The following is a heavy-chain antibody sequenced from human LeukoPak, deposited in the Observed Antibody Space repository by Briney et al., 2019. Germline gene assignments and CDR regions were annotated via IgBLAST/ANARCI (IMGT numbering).Heavy chain of an antibody. CDR3: AKDSGPLWFGELSNPPASAS. CDR1: GFTFSSYA. Sequence: GGSLRLSCAASGFTFSSYAMSWVRQAPGKGLEWVSAISGSGGSTYYADSVKGRFTISRDNSKNTLYLQMNSLRAEDTAVYYCAKDSGPLWFGELSNPPASASWGQGTLVTVSS. D-gene: IGHD3-10*01. V-gene: IGHV3-23*01. CDR2: ISGSGGST. J-gene: IGHJ4*02.